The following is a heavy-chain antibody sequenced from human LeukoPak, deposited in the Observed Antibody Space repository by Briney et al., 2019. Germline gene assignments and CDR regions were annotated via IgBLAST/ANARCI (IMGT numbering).Heavy chain of an antibody. CDR2: IGSSSSYI. V-gene: IGHV3-21*01. J-gene: IGHJ3*02. D-gene: IGHD6-6*01. Sequence: GGSLRLSCAGSGFTISNYAMSWVRQAPGKGLEGVSSIGSSSSYIYYADSVKGRFTFSRDNAKNSLYLQMTSLRDEDTAVYYCARAGLYTSSGDSNDAFDMWVQGTMVTVSS. CDR3: ARAGLYTSSGDSNDAFDM. CDR1: GFTISNYA.